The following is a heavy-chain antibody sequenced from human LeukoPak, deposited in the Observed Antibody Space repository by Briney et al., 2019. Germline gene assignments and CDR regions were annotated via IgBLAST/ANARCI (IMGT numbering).Heavy chain of an antibody. J-gene: IGHJ4*02. V-gene: IGHV3-30*04. CDR3: ARADLDY. Sequence: PGRSLRLSCAASGFTFSSYAMHWVRQAPGKGLEWVAVISYDGSNKYYADSVKGRFTISRDNSKYTLYLQMNSLRAEDTAVYYCARADLDYWGQGTLVTVSS. CDR2: ISYDGSNK. CDR1: GFTFSSYA.